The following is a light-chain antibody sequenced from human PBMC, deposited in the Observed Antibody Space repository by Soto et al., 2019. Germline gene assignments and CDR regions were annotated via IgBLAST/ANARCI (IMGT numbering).Light chain of an antibody. CDR3: SSYTTSDTVV. CDR1: SSDVGAYNY. J-gene: IGLJ2*01. Sequence: QSALTQPASVSGYPGQSITISCTGTSSDVGAYNYVSWYQQHPGKAPKLIIYDVSNRPSEVSNRFSGSKSGNTASLTISGLQAEDEADYYCSSYTTSDTVVFGGGTKVTVL. CDR2: DVS. V-gene: IGLV2-14*01.